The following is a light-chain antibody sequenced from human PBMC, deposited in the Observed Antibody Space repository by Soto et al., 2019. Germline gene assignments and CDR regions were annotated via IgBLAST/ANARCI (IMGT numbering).Light chain of an antibody. CDR1: RSDGGSYNF. J-gene: IGLJ2*01. V-gene: IGLV2-23*01. CDR3: SSYAGDSALV. CDR2: EAD. Sequence: QSALTQPASVSGSPGQSISISCTGSRSDGGSYNFVFWYQLFPGKAPKLIIYEADKRPSGVYSRFSGSKSGFTAPLTISGLQAEDEADYLCSSYAGDSALVFGVGTKLTVL.